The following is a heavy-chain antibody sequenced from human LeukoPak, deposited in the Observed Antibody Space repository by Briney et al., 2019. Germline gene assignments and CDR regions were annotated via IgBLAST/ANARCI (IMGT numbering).Heavy chain of an antibody. CDR2: INEVGDRE. V-gene: IGHV3-23*01. CDR3: TKDLFWTGSDDSNYYMDV. Sequence: GGSLRLSCVVSGITFDYHALSWVRQAPGKGLEWVSGINEVGDREDYVDSVRGRFIISRDISKNSLYLQMYSLRADDTAVYYCTKDLFWTGSDDSNYYMDVWGKGTTVVVSS. CDR1: GITFDYHA. D-gene: IGHD3/OR15-3a*01. J-gene: IGHJ6*03.